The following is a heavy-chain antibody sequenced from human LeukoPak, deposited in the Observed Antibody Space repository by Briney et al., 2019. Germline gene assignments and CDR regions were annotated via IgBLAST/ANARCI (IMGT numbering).Heavy chain of an antibody. CDR1: GGTFSSYA. CDR2: IIPIFGTA. J-gene: IGHJ4*02. CDR3: ARGFRGDNFDY. Sequence: GASVKVSCKASGGTFSSYAISWVRQAPGQGLEWMGGIIPIFGTANYAQKFQGRVTITADKSTSTAYMELSSLRSEDTAVYFCARGFRGDNFDYWGQGTLVTVSS. V-gene: IGHV1-69*06. D-gene: IGHD7-27*01.